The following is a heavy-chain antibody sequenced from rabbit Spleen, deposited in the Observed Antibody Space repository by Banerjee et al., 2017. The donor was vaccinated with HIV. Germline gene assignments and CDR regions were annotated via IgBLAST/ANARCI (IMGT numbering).Heavy chain of an antibody. CDR1: GFSFTSNDY. CDR3: ARDLVVVIGWNFSL. V-gene: IGHV1S40*01. D-gene: IGHD8-1*01. J-gene: IGHJ4*01. CDR2: IAAGSSGST. Sequence: QSLEESGGDLVKPGASLTLTCTASGFSFTSNDYICWVRQAPGKGLEWIASIAAGSSGSTWYANWVKGRFTISKTSSTTVTLQMTSLTAADTATYFCARDLVVVIGWNFSLWGPGTLVTVS.